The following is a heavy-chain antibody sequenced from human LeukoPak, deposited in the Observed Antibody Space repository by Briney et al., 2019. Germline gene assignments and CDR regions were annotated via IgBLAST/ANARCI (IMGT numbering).Heavy chain of an antibody. Sequence: ASVKVSCKASGYTLTSYDIIWVRQASGQGLERMGWMNPNSGHTGYAQKFQGRVTMTRTTSISTAYMELTSLTSEDSAVYYCARSIVGVRKRNDYWGQGTLVTVSS. D-gene: IGHD1-26*01. V-gene: IGHV1-8*01. J-gene: IGHJ4*02. CDR1: GYTLTSYD. CDR3: ARSIVGVRKRNDY. CDR2: MNPNSGHT.